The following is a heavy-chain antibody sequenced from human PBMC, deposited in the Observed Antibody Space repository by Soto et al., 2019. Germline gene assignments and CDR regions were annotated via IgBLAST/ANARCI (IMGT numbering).Heavy chain of an antibody. V-gene: IGHV3-74*01. CDR1: GFTFNTYW. CDR2: INSDGTKT. Sequence: EVQLVESGGTLVQPGGSLRLSCAASGFTFNTYWMHWVRQAPGKGLVWVSRINSDGTKTTYADSVKGRFTISRDNAKNTVYLQMNSLRAEDTAMYYSATVATNSYNWLDPWGQGTLVTVSS. D-gene: IGHD5-12*01. CDR3: ATVATNSYNWLDP. J-gene: IGHJ5*02.